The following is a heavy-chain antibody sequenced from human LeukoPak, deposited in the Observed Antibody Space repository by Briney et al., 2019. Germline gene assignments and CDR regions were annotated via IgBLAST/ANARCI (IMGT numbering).Heavy chain of an antibody. J-gene: IGHJ5*02. CDR3: AKDWGEATVTNWFDP. D-gene: IGHD4-11*01. CDR2: ISYDGSNK. V-gene: IGHV3-30*18. Sequence: GGSLRLSCAASGFTFSSYGIHWVRQAPGKGLEWVAVISYDGSNKFYADSVKGRFTISRDNSENTLFLQMNSLRPEDTAVYYCAKDWGEATVTNWFDPWGQGTLVTVSS. CDR1: GFTFSSYG.